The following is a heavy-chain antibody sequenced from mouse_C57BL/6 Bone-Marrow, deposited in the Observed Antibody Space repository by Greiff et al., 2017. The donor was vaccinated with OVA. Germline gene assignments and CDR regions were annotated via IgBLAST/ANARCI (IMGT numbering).Heavy chain of an antibody. D-gene: IGHD2-10*02. CDR3: ARTPSNYYAMDY. CDR2: IYPRSGNT. V-gene: IGHV1-81*01. Sequence: QVQLQQSGAELARPGASVKLSCKASGYTFTSYGISWVKQRTGQGLEWIGGIYPRSGNTYYNEKFKGKATLTADKSSSTAYMELRSLTSEDSAVYFCARTPSNYYAMDYWGQGTSVTVSS. CDR1: GYTFTSYG. J-gene: IGHJ4*01.